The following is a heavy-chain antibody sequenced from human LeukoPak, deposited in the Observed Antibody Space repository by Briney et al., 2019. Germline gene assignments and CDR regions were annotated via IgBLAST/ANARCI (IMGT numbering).Heavy chain of an antibody. CDR1: GYTFTGYY. CDR3: AREYYYDSSGYFGDAFDI. J-gene: IGHJ3*02. D-gene: IGHD3-22*01. Sequence: ASVKVSCKASGYTFTGYYMHWVRQAPGQGLEWMGWINPNSGGTNYAQKFQGRVTMTRDTSISTAYMELRSLRPDDTAVYYCAREYYYDSSGYFGDAFDIWGQGTMVTVSS. V-gene: IGHV1-2*02. CDR2: INPNSGGT.